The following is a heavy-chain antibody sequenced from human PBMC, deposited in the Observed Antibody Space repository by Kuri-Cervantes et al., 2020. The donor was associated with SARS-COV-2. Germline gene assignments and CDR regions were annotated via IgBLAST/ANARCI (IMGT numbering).Heavy chain of an antibody. CDR1: GYSISSGYY. Sequence: SETLSLNCAVSGYSISSGYYWGWIRQPPGKGLEWIGSIYHSGSTYYNPSLKSRVTISVDTSKNQFSLKLSSVPAADTAVYYCARVIAAAGREGYWGQGTLVTVSS. V-gene: IGHV4-38-2*01. CDR2: IYHSGST. CDR3: ARVIAAAGREGY. D-gene: IGHD6-13*01. J-gene: IGHJ4*02.